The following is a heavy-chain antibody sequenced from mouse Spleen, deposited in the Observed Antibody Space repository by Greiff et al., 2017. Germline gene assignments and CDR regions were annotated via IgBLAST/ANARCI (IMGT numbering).Heavy chain of an antibody. J-gene: IGHJ2*01. Sequence: EVKLMESGGGLVKPGGSLKLSCAASGFTFSSYAMSWVRQTPEKRLEWVATISDGGSYTYYPDDVKGRFTISRDNAKNNLYLQMSHLKSEDTAMYYCARDRQEYSKNNYVYLCDYGRRGTTLTVS. D-gene: IGHD5-2*01. CDR3: ARDRQEYSKNNYVYLCDY. V-gene: IGHV5-4*01. CDR1: GFTFSSYA. CDR2: ISDGGSYT.